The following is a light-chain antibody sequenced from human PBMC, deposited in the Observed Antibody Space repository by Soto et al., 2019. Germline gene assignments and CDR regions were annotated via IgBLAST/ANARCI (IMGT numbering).Light chain of an antibody. CDR3: QQYYSNPRT. Sequence: AIRMTQSPSSFSASTGDRVTVTCRASQGISSYLAWYQQKPGKAPNLLIYAASTLQSGVPSRFSGSGSGTEFTLTISCLQSEDFATYYCQQYYSNPRTFGQGTKVEIK. J-gene: IGKJ1*01. CDR2: AAS. V-gene: IGKV1-8*01. CDR1: QGISSY.